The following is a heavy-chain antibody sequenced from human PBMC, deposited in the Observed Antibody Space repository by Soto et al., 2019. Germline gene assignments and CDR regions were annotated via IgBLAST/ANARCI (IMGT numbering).Heavy chain of an antibody. V-gene: IGHV3-30-3*01. CDR2: ISFDGSET. J-gene: IGHJ4*02. CDR3: ATPRGATGNLFYY. D-gene: IGHD1-26*01. Sequence: VQLVESGGGVVLPGRSLRLSCEASGFTFRSYSMHWVRQAPGKGLEWVAVISFDGSETFYRDSVRGRFTVSRDNPKNTLYLQMDRVTAEDTAIYYCATPRGATGNLFYYWGQGT. CDR1: GFTFRSYS.